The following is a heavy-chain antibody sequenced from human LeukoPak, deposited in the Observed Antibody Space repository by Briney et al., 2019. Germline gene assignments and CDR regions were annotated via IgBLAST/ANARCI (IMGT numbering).Heavy chain of an antibody. CDR1: GGSICSTSYY. J-gene: IGHJ6*03. Sequence: SETLSLTCTVSGGSICSTSYYWGWIRQPPGKGLEWIGSIYNSGSTYYNPSLQSRVTISVDTSKNQFSLKLTSVTAADTAVYYCARYRTVTPYLSGYPPSYMDVWGKGTTVTVSS. V-gene: IGHV4-39*01. CDR2: IYNSGST. D-gene: IGHD4-17*01. CDR3: ARYRTVTPYLSGYPPSYMDV.